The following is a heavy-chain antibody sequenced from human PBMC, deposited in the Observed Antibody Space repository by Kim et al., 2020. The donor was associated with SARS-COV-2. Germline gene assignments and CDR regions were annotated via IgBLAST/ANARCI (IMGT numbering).Heavy chain of an antibody. CDR1: GGTFSSYA. J-gene: IGHJ6*02. CDR3: ARGGYGDSDFYGMDV. D-gene: IGHD4-17*01. CDR2: IIPILGIA. V-gene: IGHV1-69*04. Sequence: SVKVSCKASGGTFSSYAISWVRQAPGQGLEWMGRIIPILGIANYAQKFQGRVTITADKSTSTAYMELSSLRSEDTAVYYCARGGYGDSDFYGMDVWGQGTTVTVSS.